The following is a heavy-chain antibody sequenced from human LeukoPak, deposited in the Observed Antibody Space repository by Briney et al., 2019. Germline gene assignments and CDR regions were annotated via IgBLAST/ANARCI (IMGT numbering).Heavy chain of an antibody. CDR1: GFTFSSYV. V-gene: IGHV3-30*18. D-gene: IGHD2-21*02. CDR2: ISYDGSNK. J-gene: IGHJ4*02. Sequence: GGSLRLSCAASGFTFSSYVMHWVRQAPGKGLEWVAVISYDGSNKYYADSVKGRFTISRDNSKNTLYLQMNSLRAEDTAVYYCANGRGDHEEFDYWGQGTLVTVSS. CDR3: ANGRGDHEEFDY.